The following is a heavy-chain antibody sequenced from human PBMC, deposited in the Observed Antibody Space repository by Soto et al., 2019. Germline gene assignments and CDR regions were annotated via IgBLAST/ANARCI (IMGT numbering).Heavy chain of an antibody. J-gene: IGHJ6*02. D-gene: IGHD2-2*01. CDR2: IYSGGST. V-gene: IGHV3-53*01. Sequence: GGSLRLSFAASRFTVSSNYMSWVRQAPGKGLEWVSVIYSGGSTYYADSVKGRFTISRDNSKNTLYLQMNSLRAEDTAVYYCARDRVVPAATRGRYYYYGMDVWGQGTTVTVSS. CDR3: ARDRVVPAATRGRYYYYGMDV. CDR1: RFTVSSNY.